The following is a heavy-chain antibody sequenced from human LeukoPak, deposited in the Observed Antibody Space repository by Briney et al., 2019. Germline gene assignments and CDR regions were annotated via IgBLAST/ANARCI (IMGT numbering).Heavy chain of an antibody. V-gene: IGHV1-18*01. J-gene: IGHJ4*02. Sequence: ASVKVSCKTSGYTFRSYAISWVRQAPGQGLERMGWINVYNGYTNYARNFQGRVTMTTDTSTSTAYMEVRSLRSDDTAVCYCARVECSSTTCYDDYWGQGTLVIVSS. D-gene: IGHD2-2*01. CDR2: INVYNGYT. CDR1: GYTFRSYA. CDR3: ARVECSSTTCYDDY.